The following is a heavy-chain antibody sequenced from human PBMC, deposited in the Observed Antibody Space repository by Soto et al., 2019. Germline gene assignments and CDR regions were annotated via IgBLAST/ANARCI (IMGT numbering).Heavy chain of an antibody. V-gene: IGHV1-69*13. D-gene: IGHD6-13*01. CDR1: GGTFSSYS. CDR3: ARVGAAGSGNFDY. Sequence: SVKVSCKASGGTFSSYSISWVRQAPGQGLEWMGGIIPIFGTANYAQKFQGRVTITADESTSTAYMELSSLRSEDTAVYYCARVGAAGSGNFDYWGQGTLVTVSS. J-gene: IGHJ4*02. CDR2: IIPIFGTA.